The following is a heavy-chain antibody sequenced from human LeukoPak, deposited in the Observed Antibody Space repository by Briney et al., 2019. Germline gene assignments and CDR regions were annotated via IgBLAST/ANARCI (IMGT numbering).Heavy chain of an antibody. CDR1: GYTFTGYY. D-gene: IGHD5-18*01. CDR3: AREPTTRGYNYAYRGFDP. Sequence: GASVKVSCKASGYTFTGYYMHWVRQAPGQGLEWMGWINPNSGGTNYAQKFQGRVTMTRDTSISTAYMELSRLRSDDTAVYYCAREPTTRGYNYAYRGFDPWGLGTLVTVSS. CDR2: INPNSGGT. J-gene: IGHJ5*02. V-gene: IGHV1-2*02.